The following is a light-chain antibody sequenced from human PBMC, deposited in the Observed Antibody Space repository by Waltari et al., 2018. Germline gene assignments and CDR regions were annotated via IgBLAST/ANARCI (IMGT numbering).Light chain of an antibody. Sequence: QSVLTQPPSASGTPGPRVTISCSGSSSNIGSNTVNWYQQPPGTAPKLLIYSNKQRLTGVPDRLSGSMSGPAASLAISGRQSEDEAEYYCAAWDDSLNGPVFGGGTKLTVL. J-gene: IGLJ3*02. CDR1: SSNIGSNT. CDR2: SNK. V-gene: IGLV1-44*01. CDR3: AAWDDSLNGPV.